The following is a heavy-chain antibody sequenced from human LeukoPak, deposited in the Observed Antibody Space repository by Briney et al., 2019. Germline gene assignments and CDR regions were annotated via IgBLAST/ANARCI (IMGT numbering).Heavy chain of an antibody. CDR3: AREDYGGNPGAFDI. CDR2: ISSSSSTI. CDR1: GFTFSSYS. Sequence: GGSLRLSCAASGFTFSSYSMNWVRQAPGKGLEWVSYISSSSSTIYYADSVKGRFTISRDNAKNSLYLQMNSLRAEDTAVYYCAREDYGGNPGAFDIWGQRTTVTVSS. J-gene: IGHJ3*02. V-gene: IGHV3-48*04. D-gene: IGHD4-23*01.